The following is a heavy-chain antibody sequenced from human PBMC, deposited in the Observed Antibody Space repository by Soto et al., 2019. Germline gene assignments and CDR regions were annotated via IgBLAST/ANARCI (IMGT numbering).Heavy chain of an antibody. CDR3: AREGSGYNF. CDR1: GGTFSSFG. V-gene: IGHV1-69*13. CDR2: IIPVFGRP. D-gene: IGHD5-12*01. Sequence: SVKVSCKASGGTFSSFGISWVRQAPGQGLEWMGGIIPVFGRPNYAQRFRGRLTITADESTSTSYMELIDLGSEDTAVYYCAREGSGYNFWGQGTQVT. J-gene: IGHJ1*01.